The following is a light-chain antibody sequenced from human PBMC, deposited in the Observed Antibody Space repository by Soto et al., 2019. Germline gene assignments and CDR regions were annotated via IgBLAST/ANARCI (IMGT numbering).Light chain of an antibody. Sequence: QSVLTQPPSVSGAPGQMVTISCTGTSSNIGAGYDVHGYQQLPGTAPKLVIYDNSNRASRVPDRFSGSKSGTSASLAITGLKAEDEADYYCPSYDSSLSVLYVFGNGTKVTVL. V-gene: IGLV1-40*01. CDR2: DNS. CDR3: PSYDSSLSVLYV. J-gene: IGLJ1*01. CDR1: SSNIGAGYD.